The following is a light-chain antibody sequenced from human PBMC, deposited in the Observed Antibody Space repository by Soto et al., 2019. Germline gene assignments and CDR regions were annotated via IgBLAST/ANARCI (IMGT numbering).Light chain of an antibody. Sequence: EIVITQSPVTLSLSPGERATLSCRASESVSSNLAWYQQKPGQAPRLLIYDASTRATGIPARFSGSGSGTDFTRTISSLQSEDFAVYYCQQYNNWPPGMTFGHGTKVEIK. CDR3: QQYNNWPPGMT. J-gene: IGKJ1*01. CDR2: DAS. V-gene: IGKV3-15*01. CDR1: ESVSSN.